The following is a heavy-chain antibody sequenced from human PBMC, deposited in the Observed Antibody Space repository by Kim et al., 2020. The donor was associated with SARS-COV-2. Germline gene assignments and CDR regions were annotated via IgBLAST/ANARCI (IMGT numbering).Heavy chain of an antibody. CDR2: IKSDGSST. CDR3: ARDGIQLWMDV. CDR1: GFTFSSYW. V-gene: IGHV3-74*01. J-gene: IGHJ6*02. D-gene: IGHD5-18*01. Sequence: GGSLRLSCAASGFTFSSYWIHWVRQAPGKGLVWVSRIKSDGSSTNYADSVKGRFTISRDNAKNTVYLQMNSLRAEDTAVYYCARDGIQLWMDVWGQGTTV.